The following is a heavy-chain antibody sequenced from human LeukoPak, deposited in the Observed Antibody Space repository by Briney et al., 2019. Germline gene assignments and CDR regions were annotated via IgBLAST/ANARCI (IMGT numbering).Heavy chain of an antibody. V-gene: IGHV4-30-2*01. J-gene: IGHJ6*02. CDR2: IYHSGST. CDR3: ARSWMVRGVPRYGMDV. D-gene: IGHD3-10*01. CDR1: GGSISSGGYS. Sequence: PSETLSLTCAVSGGSISSGGYSWSWIRQPPGKGLEWIGYIYHSGSTYYNPSLKSRVTLSVDRSKNQFSLKLSSVTAADTAVYYCARSWMVRGVPRYGMDVWGQGTTVTVSS.